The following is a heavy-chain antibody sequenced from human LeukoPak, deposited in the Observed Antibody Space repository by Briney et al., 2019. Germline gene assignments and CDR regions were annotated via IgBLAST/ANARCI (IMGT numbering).Heavy chain of an antibody. CDR3: ARSGYCISSSCNRESDGLDF. D-gene: IGHD2-2*01. Sequence: ASVKVSCKASGYNFMSYGVSWVRQAPGQGLEWMGWVSTYNGNTNYAQNLQYRVTMTTDPATSTAYMELTNLRSGDTAVYYCARSGYCISSSCNRESDGLDFWGQGTMVTVSS. CDR2: VSTYNGNT. CDR1: GYNFMSYG. V-gene: IGHV1-18*01. J-gene: IGHJ3*01.